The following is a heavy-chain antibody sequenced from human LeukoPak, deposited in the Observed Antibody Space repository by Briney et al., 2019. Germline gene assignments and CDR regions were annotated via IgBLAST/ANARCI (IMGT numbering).Heavy chain of an antibody. CDR1: GYTFTSYG. CDR3: ARDNYGWFGELLYHFGY. D-gene: IGHD3-10*01. CDR2: ISAYNGNT. J-gene: IGHJ4*02. Sequence: ASVKVSCKASGYTFTSYGISWVRQAPGQGLEWMGWISAYNGNTNYAQKLQGRVTMTTDTSTSTAYMELRSLRSDDTAVYYCARDNYGWFGELLYHFGYWGQGTLVTVSS. V-gene: IGHV1-18*01.